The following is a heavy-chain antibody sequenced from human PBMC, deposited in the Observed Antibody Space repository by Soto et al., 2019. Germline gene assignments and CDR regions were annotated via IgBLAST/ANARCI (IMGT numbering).Heavy chain of an antibody. Sequence: GESLKISCNGSGYSFTSYWIGWVRQMPGKGLEWMGIIYPGDSDTRYSPSFQGQVTISADKSISTAYLQWSSLKAPDTAMYYCARSHSDFWSGYYTPHYYYGMDVWGQGTTVTVSS. V-gene: IGHV5-51*01. D-gene: IGHD3-3*01. CDR1: GYSFTSYW. CDR3: ARSHSDFWSGYYTPHYYYGMDV. J-gene: IGHJ6*02. CDR2: IYPGDSDT.